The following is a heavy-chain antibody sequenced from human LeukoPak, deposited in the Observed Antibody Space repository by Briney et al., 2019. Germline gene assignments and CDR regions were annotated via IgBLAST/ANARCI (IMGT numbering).Heavy chain of an antibody. CDR2: ISSSSSYI. CDR3: ARDRYGSGSYYNSFDY. V-gene: IGHV3-21*01. J-gene: IGHJ4*02. D-gene: IGHD3-10*01. Sequence: GGSLRLSCAASGFTFSSYSMNWVRQAPGKGLEWVSSISSSSSYIYYADSVKGRFTISRDNAKNSPYLQMNSLRAEDTAVYYCARDRYGSGSYYNSFDYWGQGTLVTVSS. CDR1: GFTFSSYS.